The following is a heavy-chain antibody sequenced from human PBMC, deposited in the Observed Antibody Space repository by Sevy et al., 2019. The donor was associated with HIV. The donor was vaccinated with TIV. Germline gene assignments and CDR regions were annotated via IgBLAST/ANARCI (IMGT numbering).Heavy chain of an antibody. CDR3: ARDHSSSFDFDY. Sequence: GGSLRLSCEASGFTFSNYGMHWVRQAPGKGLEWVAIISHDGSNKYYADSVKGRFTISRDNAKNSLYLQMNSLRDEDTAVYYCARDHSSSFDFDYWGQGTLVTVSS. CDR2: ISHDGSNK. CDR1: GFTFSNYG. J-gene: IGHJ4*02. D-gene: IGHD6-6*01. V-gene: IGHV3-30*03.